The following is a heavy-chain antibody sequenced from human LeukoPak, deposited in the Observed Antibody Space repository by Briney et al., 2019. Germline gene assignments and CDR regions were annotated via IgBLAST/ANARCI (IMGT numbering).Heavy chain of an antibody. Sequence: GASVKVSCKASGYAFKKYAISWVRQAPGQGLEFMGWSSTYNGDTNYAQNFKGRVTMTTDASTSTAYMELSSLRSEDTAVYYCARDGGVIIGNVVKKFDYWGQGTLVTVSS. CDR3: ARDGGVIIGNVVKKFDY. D-gene: IGHD3-10*01. CDR2: SSTYNGDT. J-gene: IGHJ4*02. V-gene: IGHV1-18*01. CDR1: GYAFKKYA.